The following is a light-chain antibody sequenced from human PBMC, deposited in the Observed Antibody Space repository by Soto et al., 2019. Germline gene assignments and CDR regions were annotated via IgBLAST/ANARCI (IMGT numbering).Light chain of an antibody. CDR3: QHYGSSQWT. Sequence: EIVLMQSPGTLSLSPGERATLSCRASQSVNSDYLAWYQQKPGQAPRLLIYGASRRATGIPDRFSASGSGTDFNLSISRLEPEDFAVYYCQHYGSSQWTFGRGTKVEI. CDR1: QSVNSDY. V-gene: IGKV3-20*01. J-gene: IGKJ1*01. CDR2: GAS.